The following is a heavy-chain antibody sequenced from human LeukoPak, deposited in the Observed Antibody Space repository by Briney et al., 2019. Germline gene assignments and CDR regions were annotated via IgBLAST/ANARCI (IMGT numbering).Heavy chain of an antibody. D-gene: IGHD3-9*01. Sequence: PGGSLRLSCAASGFTFSSYTINWVRQAPGKGLEWVSSISSSTSYIYYADSLKGRFTISRDNAKNSLYLQMNSLRAEDMAVYYCARDGGGYDILTGYYYYGMDVWGQGTTVTVSS. V-gene: IGHV3-21*01. CDR3: ARDGGGYDILTGYYYYGMDV. J-gene: IGHJ6*02. CDR1: GFTFSSYT. CDR2: ISSSTSYI.